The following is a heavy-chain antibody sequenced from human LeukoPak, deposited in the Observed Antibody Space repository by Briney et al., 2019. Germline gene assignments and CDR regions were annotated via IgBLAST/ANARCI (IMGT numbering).Heavy chain of an antibody. CDR3: ARDLVGAGTGSAFDI. CDR2: INSDGSST. J-gene: IGHJ3*02. V-gene: IGHV3-74*01. D-gene: IGHD6-19*01. CDR1: GFTFSSYW. Sequence: GGSLRLSCAASGFTFSSYWMHWVRQAPGKGLVWVSRINSDGSSTSYADSVKGRFTISRDNAKNTLYLQMNSLRAEDTAVYYCARDLVGAGTGSAFDIWGQGTMVTVSS.